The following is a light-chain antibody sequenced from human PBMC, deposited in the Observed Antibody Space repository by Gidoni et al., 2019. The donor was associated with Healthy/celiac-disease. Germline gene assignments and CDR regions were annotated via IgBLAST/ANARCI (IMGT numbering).Light chain of an antibody. CDR3: QRRSNWYT. Sequence: EIVLTPSPATLSLSPGERATLSCRASQSVSSYLAWYQQKPGQAPRLLIYDASDRATGLPARFSGSGSGTDFTLTSSSLEPEDFAVYYCQRRSNWYTFGQGTKLEIK. V-gene: IGKV3-11*01. CDR1: QSVSSY. CDR2: DAS. J-gene: IGKJ2*01.